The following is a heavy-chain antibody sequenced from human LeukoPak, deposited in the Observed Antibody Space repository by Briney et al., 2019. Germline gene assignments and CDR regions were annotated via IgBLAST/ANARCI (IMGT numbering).Heavy chain of an antibody. D-gene: IGHD2-2*02. V-gene: IGHV1-18*01. J-gene: IGHJ4*02. CDR2: ISAYNGNT. CDR3: AREYCSSTSCYRTGDDFDY. Sequence: GASXKVSCKASGYTFTSYGISWVRQAPGQGLEWMGWISAYNGNTNYAQKLQGRVTMTTDTSTSTAYMELRSLRSDDTAVYYCAREYCSSTSCYRTGDDFDYWGQGTLVTVSS. CDR1: GYTFTSYG.